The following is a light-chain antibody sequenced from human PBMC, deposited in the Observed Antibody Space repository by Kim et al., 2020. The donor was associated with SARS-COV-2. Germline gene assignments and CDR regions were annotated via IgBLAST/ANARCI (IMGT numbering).Light chain of an antibody. Sequence: VAPGERATISCRASQTVNSNLVWYQQRPGQAPRLLIYGASTRATGIPARFSGSGAGTEFTLTISSLQSEDFVIYYCQQYESWPRTFGQGTKVDIK. CDR2: GAS. V-gene: IGKV3-15*01. J-gene: IGKJ1*01. CDR3: QQYESWPRT. CDR1: QTVNSN.